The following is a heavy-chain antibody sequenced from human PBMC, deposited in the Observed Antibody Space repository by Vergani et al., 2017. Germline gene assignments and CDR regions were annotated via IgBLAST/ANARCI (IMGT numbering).Heavy chain of an antibody. CDR3: ARYTDVGANPQEAPPENAFDI. Sequence: QVQLQESGPGLVKPSETLSLTCTVSGGSISSYYWSWIRQPPGKGLEWIGYIYYSGSTNYNPSLKSRVTISVDTSKNQFSLKLSSVTAADTAVYYCARYTDVGANPQEAPPENAFDIWGQGTMVTVSS. J-gene: IGHJ3*02. D-gene: IGHD1-26*01. V-gene: IGHV4-59*08. CDR2: IYYSGST. CDR1: GGSISSYY.